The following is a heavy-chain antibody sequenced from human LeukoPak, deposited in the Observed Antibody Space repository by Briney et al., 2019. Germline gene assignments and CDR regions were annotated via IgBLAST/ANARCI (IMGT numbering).Heavy chain of an antibody. D-gene: IGHD2-2*01. J-gene: IGHJ5*02. V-gene: IGHV1-8*03. CDR1: GYIFTSYD. Sequence: ASVKVSCKASGYIFTSYDINWVRQATGQGLEWMGWMNPSSGNTAYAQKFQGRVTITRNTSISTAYMELSSLRSEDTAVYYCARVAGYCSSTSCYPNWFDPWGQGTLVTVSS. CDR2: MNPSSGNT. CDR3: ARVAGYCSSTSCYPNWFDP.